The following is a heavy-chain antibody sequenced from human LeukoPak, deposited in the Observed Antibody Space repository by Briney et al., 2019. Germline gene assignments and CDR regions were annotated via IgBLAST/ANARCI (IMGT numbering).Heavy chain of an antibody. CDR3: ARSLMVRGAGGLDY. D-gene: IGHD3-10*01. CDR1: GGSISSYY. V-gene: IGHV4-59*01. CDR2: IYYSGST. Sequence: SETLSLTCTVSGGSISSYYWSWIRQPPGKGLEWIGYIYYSGSTNYNPSLKSRVTISVDTSKNQFSLKLSSVTAADTAVYYCARSLMVRGAGGLDYWGQGTLVTVSS. J-gene: IGHJ4*02.